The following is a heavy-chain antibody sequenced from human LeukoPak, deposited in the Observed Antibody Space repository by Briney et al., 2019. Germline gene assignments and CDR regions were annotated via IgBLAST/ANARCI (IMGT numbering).Heavy chain of an antibody. D-gene: IGHD2-8*01. CDR1: GFTFSSNG. V-gene: IGHV3-30*18. J-gene: IGHJ4*02. Sequence: GGSLRLSCAASGFTFSSNGMHWVRQAPGKGLEWVAVISYDGSNKYYADSVKGRFTISRDNSKNTLYLQMNSLRAEDTAVYYCAKGQMGPYYFDYWGQGTLVTVSS. CDR2: ISYDGSNK. CDR3: AKGQMGPYYFDY.